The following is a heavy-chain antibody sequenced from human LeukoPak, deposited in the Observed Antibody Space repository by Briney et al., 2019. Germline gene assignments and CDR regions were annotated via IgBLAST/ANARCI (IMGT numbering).Heavy chain of an antibody. D-gene: IGHD5-12*01. CDR2: ISSSSSTI. Sequence: GGSLRLSCAASGFTFSSYSMNWVRQAPGKGLEWVSYISSSSSTIYYADSVKGRFTISRDNAKNSLYLQINSLRAEDTAVYYCARGQRWLTPTPPDYWGQGTLVTVSS. CDR3: ARGQRWLTPTPPDY. J-gene: IGHJ4*02. V-gene: IGHV3-48*01. CDR1: GFTFSSYS.